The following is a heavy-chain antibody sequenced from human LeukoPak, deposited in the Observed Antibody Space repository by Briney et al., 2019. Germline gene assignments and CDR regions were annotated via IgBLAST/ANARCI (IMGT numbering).Heavy chain of an antibody. V-gene: IGHV1-8*01. CDR3: ASGQWLLEGTHYYYYYMDV. CDR2: MNPNSGNT. CDR1: GYTFTGYD. Sequence: ASVKVSCKASGYTFTGYDINLVRQATGQGLEWMGWMNPNSGNTGYAQKFQGRVTMTRNTSISTAYVELSSLRSEDTAVYYCASGQWLLEGTHYYYYYMDVWGKGTTVTVSS. D-gene: IGHD6-19*01. J-gene: IGHJ6*03.